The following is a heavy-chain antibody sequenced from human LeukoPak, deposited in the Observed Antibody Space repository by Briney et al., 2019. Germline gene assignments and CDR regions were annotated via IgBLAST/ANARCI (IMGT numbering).Heavy chain of an antibody. CDR1: GFTLRSYA. CDR3: AKTTAGYSSGRYPGWPVDY. V-gene: IGHV3-23*01. J-gene: IGHJ4*02. CDR2: INCSGGDT. D-gene: IGHD6-19*01. Sequence: PGGSLRLSCAASGFTLRSYAIYWVRQAPGKGLEWVSGINCSGGDTYFADSVKGRFTISRDHSTNTVFRQMDSLRAEDTAVYYCAKTTAGYSSGRYPGWPVDYWGQGTLVTVSS.